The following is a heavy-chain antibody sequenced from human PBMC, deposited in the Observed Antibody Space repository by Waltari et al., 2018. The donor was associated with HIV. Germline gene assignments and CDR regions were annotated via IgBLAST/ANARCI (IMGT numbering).Heavy chain of an antibody. CDR2: INPNNGGT. CDR3: ARGVTSFGVVIIGY. CDR1: GYTFTGYY. D-gene: IGHD3-3*01. Sequence: QVQLVQSGAEVKKPGASVKVSCKASGYTFTGYYMHWVRQAPGQGLEWMGCINPNNGGTNYAQKVQGRVTMTRDTSISTAYMELSRLRSDDTAVYYCARGVTSFGVVIIGYWGQGTLVTVSS. J-gene: IGHJ4*02. V-gene: IGHV1-2*02.